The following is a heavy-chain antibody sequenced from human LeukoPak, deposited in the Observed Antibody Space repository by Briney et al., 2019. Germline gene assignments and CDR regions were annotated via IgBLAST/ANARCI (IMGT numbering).Heavy chain of an antibody. CDR3: ARPWGDGYNSADY. D-gene: IGHD5-24*01. CDR1: GYSFTSYW. CDR2: TYSGGSDT. V-gene: IGHV5-51*01. Sequence: PGESLKISCNGSGYSFTSYWIGWVRQMPGKGLEWMGITYSGGSDTIYRPSFEGRVTISADKSISTAYLQWSSLKASDTAMYYCARPWGDGYNSADYWGQGTLVTVSS. J-gene: IGHJ4*02.